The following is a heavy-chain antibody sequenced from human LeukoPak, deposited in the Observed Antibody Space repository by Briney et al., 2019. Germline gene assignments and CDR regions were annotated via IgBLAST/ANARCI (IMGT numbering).Heavy chain of an antibody. V-gene: IGHV4-39*01. CDR1: GGSISSSGYY. Sequence: PSETLSLTCTVSGGSISSSGYYWSWIRQPPGKGLEWIGTIYYSGSAYYNPSLKTQVTISVDTSKDQFSLKLSSVTAADTAVYYCARHLITIFDPDWFDPWGQGTLVTVSS. CDR2: IYYSGSA. CDR3: ARHLITIFDPDWFDP. J-gene: IGHJ5*02. D-gene: IGHD3-3*01.